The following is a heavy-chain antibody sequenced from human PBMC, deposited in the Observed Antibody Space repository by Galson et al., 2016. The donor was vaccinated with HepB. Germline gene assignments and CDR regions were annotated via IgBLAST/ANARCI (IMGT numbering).Heavy chain of an antibody. CDR2: TYYRSKWYN. D-gene: IGHD6-19*01. Sequence: CAISGDSVSSDNGAWNWIRQSPSRGLEWLGRTYYRSKWYNDYGVSVKSRITIIPDTSKNQVSLRLNSVTPEDTAVYYCARGWAGSGWSVWGKGTTVTVSS. CDR1: GDSVSSDNGA. CDR3: ARGWAGSGWSV. V-gene: IGHV6-1*01. J-gene: IGHJ6*04.